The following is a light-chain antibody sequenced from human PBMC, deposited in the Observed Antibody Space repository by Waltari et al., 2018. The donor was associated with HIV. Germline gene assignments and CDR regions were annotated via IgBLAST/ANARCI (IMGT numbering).Light chain of an antibody. CDR3: CSYGDSREV. V-gene: IGLV2-23*02. Sequence: QSALTQPASVSGSPGQSITISCTGTSSDVGSYNLVSWYQQHPGKAPKLMIYEVTKRPSGVSNLFSCSKSGNTASLTISRLQAEDEADYYFCSYGDSREVFGGGTKLTVL. CDR1: SSDVGSYNL. J-gene: IGLJ3*02. CDR2: EVT.